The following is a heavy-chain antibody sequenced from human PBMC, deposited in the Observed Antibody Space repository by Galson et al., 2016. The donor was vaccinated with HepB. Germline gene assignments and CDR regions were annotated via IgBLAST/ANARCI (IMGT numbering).Heavy chain of an antibody. V-gene: IGHV3-23*01. CDR2: LNYSGGRT. CDR1: GFTFSSYA. CDR3: AKSLLGVVAATSFDY. Sequence: SLRLSCAASGFTFSSYAMSWVRQAPGKGLEWVSALNYSGGRTSYADSVKGRFTISRDNSKNTLYLQMNGVRAEDTAIYYCAKSLLGVVAATSFDYWGQGPLVTVSS. J-gene: IGHJ4*02. D-gene: IGHD2-15*01.